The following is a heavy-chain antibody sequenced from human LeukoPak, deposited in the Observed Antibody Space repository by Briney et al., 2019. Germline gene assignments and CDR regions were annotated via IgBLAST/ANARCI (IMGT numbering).Heavy chain of an antibody. Sequence: GGSLRLSCAASGFTFSSYGMSWVRQALGKGLEWVSAISGSGGSTYYADSVKGRFTISRDNSKNTLYLQMNSLRAEDTAVYYCAKGEDYYGSGSYYNWGQGTLVTVSS. CDR3: AKGEDYYGSGSYYN. CDR1: GFTFSSYG. CDR2: ISGSGGST. D-gene: IGHD3-10*01. J-gene: IGHJ4*02. V-gene: IGHV3-23*01.